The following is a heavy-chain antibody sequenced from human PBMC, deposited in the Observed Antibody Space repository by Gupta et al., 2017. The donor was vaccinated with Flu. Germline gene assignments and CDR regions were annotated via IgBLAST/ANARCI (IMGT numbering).Heavy chain of an antibody. D-gene: IGHD6-19*01. CDR1: GVTLSRYS. J-gene: IGHJ4*02. CDR3: ARDGRSSGWDKD. CDR2: ISTSSSTI. Sequence: AASGVTLSRYSMNWVRQAPGKGLEWVSYISTSSSTIYDADSVKGRFTISSDNAKNSLYLQMNSLRAEDTAVYYCARDGRSSGWDKDGGQGTLVTVSS. V-gene: IGHV3-48*01.